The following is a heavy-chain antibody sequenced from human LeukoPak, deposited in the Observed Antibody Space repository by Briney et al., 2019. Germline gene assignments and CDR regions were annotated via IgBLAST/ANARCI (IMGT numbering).Heavy chain of an antibody. J-gene: IGHJ5*02. CDR3: ARKRGIVVVPAAPYNWFDP. CDR1: GYTFTGYY. Sequence: ASVKVSCKASGYTFTGYYMHWVRQAPGQGLEWMGWINPNSGGTNYAQKFQGRVTMTRDTSISTAYMELSRLRSDDTAVYYCARKRGIVVVPAAPYNWFDPWGQGTLVTVSS. CDR2: INPNSGGT. V-gene: IGHV1-2*02. D-gene: IGHD2-2*01.